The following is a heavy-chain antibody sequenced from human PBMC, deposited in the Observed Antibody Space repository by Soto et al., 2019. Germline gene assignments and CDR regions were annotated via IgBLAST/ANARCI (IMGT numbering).Heavy chain of an antibody. J-gene: IGHJ5*02. CDR2: IIPIFGTT. D-gene: IGHD3-3*01. Sequence: QVQLVQSGAEVKKPGSSVKVSCKASGGTFSSYAISWVRQAPGQGLEWMGGIIPIFGTTNYAQKFQGRVTITADESTSTAYMELSSLRSEDTAMYYCARDSASGYYGDNWFDPWGQGTLVTVSS. CDR1: GGTFSSYA. V-gene: IGHV1-69*12. CDR3: ARDSASGYYGDNWFDP.